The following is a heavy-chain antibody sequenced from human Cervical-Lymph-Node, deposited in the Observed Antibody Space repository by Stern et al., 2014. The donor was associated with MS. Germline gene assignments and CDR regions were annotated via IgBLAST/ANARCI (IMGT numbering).Heavy chain of an antibody. J-gene: IGHJ2*01. CDR2: MHYSGST. D-gene: IGHD6-19*01. V-gene: IGHV4-39*01. CDR3: ARLIAVAGTLWYFDL. CDR1: GASISSSNYY. Sequence: VQLVESGPGLVRPSETLSLTCTVSGASISSSNYYWGWIRQPPGKGLEWIGSMHYSGSTYYNPSLKSRVTISVDTSKNQFSLTMTSVTAADTAVYYCARLIAVAGTLWYFDLWGRGTLVTVCS.